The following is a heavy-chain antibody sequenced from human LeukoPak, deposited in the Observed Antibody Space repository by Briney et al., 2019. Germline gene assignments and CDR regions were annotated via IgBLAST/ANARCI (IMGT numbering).Heavy chain of an antibody. Sequence: PGRSLRLSCAASGFTFSSYWMSWVRQAPGKGLEWVANINQVGGDNYYVDSVKGRFTISRDNAKKSLFLQMKSLRAEDTAVYYCVRGGARYCTTASCNEEWFDPWGQGTLVTVSS. CDR2: INQVGGDN. D-gene: IGHD2-2*01. CDR1: GFTFSSYW. J-gene: IGHJ5*02. CDR3: VRGGARYCTTASCNEEWFDP. V-gene: IGHV3-7*05.